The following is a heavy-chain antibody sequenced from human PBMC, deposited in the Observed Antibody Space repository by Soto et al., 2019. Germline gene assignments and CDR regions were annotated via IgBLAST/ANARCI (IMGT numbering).Heavy chain of an antibody. D-gene: IGHD6-13*01. J-gene: IGHJ5*02. CDR1: GFTFSNYA. V-gene: IGHV3-23*01. CDR2: ISGSGGSI. Sequence: EVQLLESGGGLVQPGGSLRLSCAASGFTFSNYAMTWVRQAPGKGLEWVSGISGSGGSIYYADSVKGRFTISRDNSKNTLYLQMNSLRAEDTAVYYCATGGDSSSWKNWFDPWGQGTLATVSS. CDR3: ATGGDSSSWKNWFDP.